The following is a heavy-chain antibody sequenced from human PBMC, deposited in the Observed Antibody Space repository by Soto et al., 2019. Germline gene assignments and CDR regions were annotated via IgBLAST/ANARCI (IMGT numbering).Heavy chain of an antibody. CDR3: ARGLHSLFDY. CDR1: GFTFSNYG. J-gene: IGHJ4*02. V-gene: IGHV3-33*01. Sequence: SCAASGFTFSNYGMHWVRQAPGKGLEWVAVIWYDGNNKYYADSVKGRFTISRDNSNNTLYVQMTSLRAEDTAVYYCARGLHSLFDYWGQGTLVTSPQ. CDR2: IWYDGNNK. D-gene: IGHD2-21*01.